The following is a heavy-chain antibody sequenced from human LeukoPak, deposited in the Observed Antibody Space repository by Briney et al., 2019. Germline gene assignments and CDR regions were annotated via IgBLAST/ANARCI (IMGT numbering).Heavy chain of an antibody. V-gene: IGHV3-30-3*01. Sequence: GGSLRLSCAASGFTFSSYAMHWVRQAPGKGLEWVAVISYDGSNKYYADSVKGRFTISRDDSKNTLYLQMNSLRAEDTAVYYCARPGGGYYYGMDVWGQGTTVTVS. D-gene: IGHD3-10*01. CDR1: GFTFSSYA. CDR2: ISYDGSNK. J-gene: IGHJ6*02. CDR3: ARPGGGYYYGMDV.